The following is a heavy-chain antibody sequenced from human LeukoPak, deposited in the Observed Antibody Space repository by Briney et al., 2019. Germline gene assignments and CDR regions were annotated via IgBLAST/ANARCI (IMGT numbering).Heavy chain of an antibody. CDR2: SFNDGSA. CDR3: ARHRQATDWYFDL. J-gene: IGHJ2*01. Sequence: GGSLSLSCAASGFTFTDYYISWVRQAPGKRLEWVSVSFNDGSAYYADSVKGRFTISRHNFEDTLYLQMHSLRPEDAAVYYCARHRQATDWYFDLWGRGTLVTVSS. V-gene: IGHV3-53*04. CDR1: GFTFTDYY.